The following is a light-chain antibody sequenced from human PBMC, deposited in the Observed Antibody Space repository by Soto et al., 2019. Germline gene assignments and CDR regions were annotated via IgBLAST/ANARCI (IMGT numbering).Light chain of an antibody. CDR1: SSDVGDNNY. CDR2: DVT. J-gene: IGLJ1*01. CDR3: SSYPSSSTLYV. Sequence: QSALTQPASVSGSPGQSITISCTGTSSDVGDNNYVSWYQQHSGKAPKLMIYDVTHRPSGISNRFSGSKSGNTASLTISGLQAEDEADYYCSSYPSSSTLYVFGTGTKLTGL. V-gene: IGLV2-14*01.